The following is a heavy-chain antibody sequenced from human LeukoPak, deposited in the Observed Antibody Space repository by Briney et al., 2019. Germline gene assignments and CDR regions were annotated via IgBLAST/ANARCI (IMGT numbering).Heavy chain of an antibody. CDR3: ARLYSGSPYYYYYYMDV. CDR1: GGSFSGYY. D-gene: IGHD1-26*01. J-gene: IGHJ6*03. Sequence: SETLSLTCAVYGGSFSGYYWSWIRQPPGKGLEWIGEINHSGSTNYNPSPKSRVTISVDTSKNQFSLKLSSVTAADTAVYYCARLYSGSPYYYYYYMDVWGKGTTVTISS. V-gene: IGHV4-34*01. CDR2: INHSGST.